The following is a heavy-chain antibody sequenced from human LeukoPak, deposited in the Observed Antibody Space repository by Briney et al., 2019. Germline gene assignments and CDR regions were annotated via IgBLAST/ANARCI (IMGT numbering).Heavy chain of an antibody. CDR1: GGSISSSSYY. Sequence: SETLSLTCTVSGGSISSSSYYWGWIRQPPGKGLEWIGSIYYSGSTNYNPSLKSRVTISVDTSKNQFSLKLSSVTAADTAVYYCARVHGRLLDYWGQGTLVTVSS. CDR3: ARVHGRLLDY. CDR2: IYYSGST. V-gene: IGHV4-39*07. J-gene: IGHJ4*02. D-gene: IGHD5-12*01.